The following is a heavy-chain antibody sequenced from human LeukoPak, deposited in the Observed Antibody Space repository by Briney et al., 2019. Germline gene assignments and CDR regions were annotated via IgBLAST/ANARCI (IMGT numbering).Heavy chain of an antibody. J-gene: IGHJ4*02. D-gene: IGHD3-10*01. Sequence: SETLSLTCTVSGYSISSGYYWGWIRQPPGKGLEWIGSIYHSGSTYYNPSLKSRVTISVDTSKNQVSLKLSSVTAADTAVYYCATRRDYYGSGSYPLDYWGQGTLVTVSS. V-gene: IGHV4-38-2*02. CDR3: ATRRDYYGSGSYPLDY. CDR2: IYHSGST. CDR1: GYSISSGYY.